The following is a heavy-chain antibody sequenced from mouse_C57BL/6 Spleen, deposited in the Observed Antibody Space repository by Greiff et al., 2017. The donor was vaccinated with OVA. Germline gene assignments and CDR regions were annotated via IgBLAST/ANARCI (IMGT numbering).Heavy chain of an antibody. V-gene: IGHV5-17*01. CDR2: ISSGSSTI. Sequence: EVKLQESGGGLVKPGGSLKLSCAASGFTFSDYGMHWVRQAPEKGLEWVAYISSGSSTIYYADTVKGRFTISRDNAKNTLFLQMTSLRSEDTAMYYCARIADGYSAWFAYWGQGTLVTVSA. CDR1: GFTFSDYG. J-gene: IGHJ3*01. D-gene: IGHD2-3*01. CDR3: ARIADGYSAWFAY.